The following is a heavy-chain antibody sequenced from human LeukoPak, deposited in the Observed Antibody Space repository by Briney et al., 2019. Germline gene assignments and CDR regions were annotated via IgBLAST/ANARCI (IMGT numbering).Heavy chain of an antibody. V-gene: IGHV5-51*01. Sequence: GESLKISCKGSGFTFSTYSCAWVGQMPGKGREWMGAIYAGDSSTRYCPSFQGQLTISVDKSISTAYLQWSSLKAADAAIYYCAIHSCYDSWGQGPL. CDR3: AIHSCYDS. CDR2: IYAGDSST. CDR1: GFTFSTYS. D-gene: IGHD3-16*01. J-gene: IGHJ4*02.